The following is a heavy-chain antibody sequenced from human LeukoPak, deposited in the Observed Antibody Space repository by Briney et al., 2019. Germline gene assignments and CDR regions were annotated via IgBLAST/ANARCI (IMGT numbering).Heavy chain of an antibody. CDR3: ARDLAAAGSFDP. D-gene: IGHD6-13*01. J-gene: IGHJ5*02. Sequence: SETLSLTCTVSNDTITSGAYYWTWIRQHPGKGLEWIGYIYYSGSTYYNPSLKSRISMSVDTSKNQFSLKLNSVTAADTAVYYCARDLAAAGSFDPWGQGTLVTVSS. V-gene: IGHV4-31*03. CDR1: NDTITSGAYY. CDR2: IYYSGST.